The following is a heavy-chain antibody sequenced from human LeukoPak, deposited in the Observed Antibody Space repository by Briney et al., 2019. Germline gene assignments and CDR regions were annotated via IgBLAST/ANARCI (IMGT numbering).Heavy chain of an antibody. CDR3: AGGLWFGDPPNY. CDR2: ISSSGSTI. CDR1: GFTFSSYE. J-gene: IGHJ4*02. Sequence: PGGSLRLSCAASGFTFSSYEMNWVRQAPGKGLEWVSYISSSGSTIYYADSVKGRFTISRDNAKKSLYLQMNSLRAEDTAVYYCAGGLWFGDPPNYWGQGTLVTVSS. D-gene: IGHD3-10*01. V-gene: IGHV3-48*03.